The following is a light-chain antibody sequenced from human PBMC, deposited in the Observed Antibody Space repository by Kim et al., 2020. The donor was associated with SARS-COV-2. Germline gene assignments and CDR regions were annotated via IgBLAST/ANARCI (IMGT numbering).Light chain of an antibody. CDR2: DVS. CDR1: RRDVGGYNY. V-gene: IGLV2-14*04. J-gene: IGLJ3*02. CDR3: SSYTGLSTWV. Sequence: GHSITISCIRTRRDVGGYNYLARSQQPPGKAPTLMIYDVSKRPSGVSTLFSGSKSGNTASLSVSGLPAEDEADYYCSSYTGLSTWVFGGGTKVTVL.